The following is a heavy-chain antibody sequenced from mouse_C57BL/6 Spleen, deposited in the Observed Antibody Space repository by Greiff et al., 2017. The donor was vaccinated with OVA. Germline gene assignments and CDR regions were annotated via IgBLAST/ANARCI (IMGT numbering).Heavy chain of an antibody. CDR3: ARSRITTVVSMDY. CDR2: INPNNGGT. D-gene: IGHD1-1*01. CDR1: GYTFTDYN. Sequence: EVQLQQSGPELVKPGASVKMSCKASGYTFTDYNMHWVKQSHGKSLEWIGYINPNNGGTSYNQKFKGKATLTVNKSSSTAYMELRSLTSEDSAVYYCARSRITTVVSMDYWGQGTSVTVSS. V-gene: IGHV1-22*01. J-gene: IGHJ4*01.